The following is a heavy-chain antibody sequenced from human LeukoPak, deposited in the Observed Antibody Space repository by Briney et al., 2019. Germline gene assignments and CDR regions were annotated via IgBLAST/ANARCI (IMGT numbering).Heavy chain of an antibody. CDR2: ISYDGSNK. D-gene: IGHD3-16*01. CDR1: GFIFSSYG. CDR3: AKDLDEIGGLDV. J-gene: IGHJ6*02. V-gene: IGHV3-30*18. Sequence: PGGSLRLSCAASGFIFSSYGMHWVRQAPGKGLEWVALISYDGSNKNYADSVKGRFTISGDNSKNTLYLQMNSLRAEDTVVYYCAKDLDEIGGLDVWGQGTTVTVSS.